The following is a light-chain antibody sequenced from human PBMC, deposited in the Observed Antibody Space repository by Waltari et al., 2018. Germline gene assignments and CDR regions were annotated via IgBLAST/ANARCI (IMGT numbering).Light chain of an antibody. CDR2: EVT. CDR1: SNDVGAYNY. V-gene: IGLV2-8*01. Sequence: SASGSPGQSVTISCTGTSNDVGAYNYVSWYQQHPGKAPKLMIYEVTKRHSGVPDRFSGSKSGNTASLTVSGLQAEDEADYYCNSYAGSNNNVFGTGTKVTVL. CDR3: NSYAGSNNNV. J-gene: IGLJ1*01.